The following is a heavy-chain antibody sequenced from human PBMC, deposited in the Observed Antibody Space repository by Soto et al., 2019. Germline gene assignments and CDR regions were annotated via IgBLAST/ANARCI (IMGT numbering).Heavy chain of an antibody. CDR2: IYYSGST. CDR3: ARDLLAARPPYPYYYYGMDV. J-gene: IGHJ6*02. V-gene: IGHV4-59*01. D-gene: IGHD6-6*01. CDR1: GGNISSYY. Sequence: SETMSLTCTVAGGNISSYYWSWIRQPTGKGLEWIGYIYYSGSTNYNPSLKSRVTISVDTSKNQFSLKLSSVTAADTAVYYCARDLLAARPPYPYYYYGMDVWGQGTTVTVSS.